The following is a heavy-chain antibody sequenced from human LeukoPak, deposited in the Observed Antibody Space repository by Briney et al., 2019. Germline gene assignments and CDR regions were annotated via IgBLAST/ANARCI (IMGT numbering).Heavy chain of an antibody. D-gene: IGHD5-24*01. Sequence: SETLSLTCTVSGGSISSSSYYWGWIRQPPGKGLEWIGSIYYSGSTYYNPSLKSRVTISVDTSKNQFSLKLSSVTAADTAVYYCARNRDGYNSFDYWGQGTLVTVSS. CDR2: IYYSGST. CDR3: ARNRDGYNSFDY. J-gene: IGHJ4*02. CDR1: GGSISSSSYY. V-gene: IGHV4-39*07.